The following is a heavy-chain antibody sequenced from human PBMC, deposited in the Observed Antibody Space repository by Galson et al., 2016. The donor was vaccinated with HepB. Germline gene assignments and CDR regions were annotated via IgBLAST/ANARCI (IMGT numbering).Heavy chain of an antibody. CDR3: ATGSSGTYYIRWGTPYYCSPMDV. J-gene: IGHJ6*02. D-gene: IGHD3-10*01. V-gene: IGHV3-15*05. Sequence: SLRLSCAGSGFNFNNAWMSWVRQAPGKGLEWLGRIKSQNDGGTADYAASVKGRFNISRDDLEDTLYLQINSLKMEDSAVYYCATGSSGTYYIRWGTPYYCSPMDVWGQGTTVTVS. CDR1: GFNFNNAW. CDR2: IKSQNDGGTA.